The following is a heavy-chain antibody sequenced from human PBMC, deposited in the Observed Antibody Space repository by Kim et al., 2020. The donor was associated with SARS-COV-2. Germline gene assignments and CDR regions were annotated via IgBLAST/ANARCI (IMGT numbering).Heavy chain of an antibody. CDR3: ASLINSSWPPARFDS. CDR1: GGSISSYY. CDR2: ISYSGNT. J-gene: IGHJ5*01. V-gene: IGHV4-59*13. D-gene: IGHD6-13*01. Sequence: SETLSLTCSISGGSISSYYWSWIRQPPGKALEWIGYISYSGNTNYNPSLMSRVTILVDTSKIQFSLRLSSVTAADTAVYYCASLINSSWPPARFDSWGQGTLVTVSS.